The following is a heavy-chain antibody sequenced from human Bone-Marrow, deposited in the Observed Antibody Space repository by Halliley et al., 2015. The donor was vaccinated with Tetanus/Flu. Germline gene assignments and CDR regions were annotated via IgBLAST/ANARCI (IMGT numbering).Heavy chain of an antibody. CDR3: ARRPDVVVVPSALDY. Sequence: GKINHSGSTNYTPPLKVRVPLPVDTSKNQFPLNLNSGTAADTAVYYCARRPDVVVVPSALDYWGQGILVTVSS. J-gene: IGHJ4*02. CDR2: INHSGST. D-gene: IGHD2-2*01. V-gene: IGHV4-34*01.